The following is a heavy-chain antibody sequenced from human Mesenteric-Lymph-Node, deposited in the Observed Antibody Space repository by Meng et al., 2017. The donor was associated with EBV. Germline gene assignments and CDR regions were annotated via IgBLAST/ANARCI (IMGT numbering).Heavy chain of an antibody. V-gene: IGHV4-39*01. CDR2: VYYGGSA. CDR3: AGRRVASSWADY. D-gene: IGHD6-13*01. CDR1: GDPNSSRSDN. J-gene: IGHJ4*02. Sequence: QVQESGPGLVKPSETLSLPCTGAGDPNSSRSDNWVWIRQPPGKGLEWIGNVYYGGSAYYNPSLKSRVTISADTSNNQFSLTLSSVTAADTAVYYCAGRRVASSWADYWGQGTLVTVSS.